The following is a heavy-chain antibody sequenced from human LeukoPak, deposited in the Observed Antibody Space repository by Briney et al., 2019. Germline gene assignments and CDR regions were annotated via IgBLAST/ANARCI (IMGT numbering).Heavy chain of an antibody. CDR2: IIPVFGTP. CDR3: ARDRRPQLNNYFDR. Sequence: ASVKVSCKTSGDTFSSYSFSWVRQAPGQGLEWMGGIIPVFGTPRYAQKFQGRVTITTDESTSTAYMEVTSLRSDDTAVYYCARDRRPQLNNYFDRWGQGTLVTVSS. CDR1: GDTFSSYS. V-gene: IGHV1-69*05. J-gene: IGHJ5*02.